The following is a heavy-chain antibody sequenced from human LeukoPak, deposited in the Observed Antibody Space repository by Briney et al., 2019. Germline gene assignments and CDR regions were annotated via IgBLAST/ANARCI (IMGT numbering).Heavy chain of an antibody. CDR1: GFTFSSYA. Sequence: GGSLRLSCAASGFTFSSYAMSWVRQAPGKGLEWVSAISGSGGSTYYADSVKGRFTISRDNSKNTLYLQMNSLRAEDTAVYYCANFLGEPLSVFYAFDIWGQGTMVTVSS. D-gene: IGHD3-10*01. V-gene: IGHV3-23*01. CDR2: ISGSGGST. J-gene: IGHJ3*02. CDR3: ANFLGEPLSVFYAFDI.